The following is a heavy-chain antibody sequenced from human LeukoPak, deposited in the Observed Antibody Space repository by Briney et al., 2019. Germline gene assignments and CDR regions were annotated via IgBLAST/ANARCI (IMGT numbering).Heavy chain of an antibody. D-gene: IGHD6-13*01. Sequence: SVKVSCKASGTFSSYAISWVRQAPGQGLEWMGRIIPILGIANYAQKFQGRVTITADKSTSTAYMELSSLRSEDTAVYYCARCLAAAGTGSNWFDPWGQGTLVTVSS. CDR3: ARCLAAAGTGSNWFDP. CDR2: IIPILGIA. V-gene: IGHV1-69*04. CDR1: GTFSSYA. J-gene: IGHJ5*02.